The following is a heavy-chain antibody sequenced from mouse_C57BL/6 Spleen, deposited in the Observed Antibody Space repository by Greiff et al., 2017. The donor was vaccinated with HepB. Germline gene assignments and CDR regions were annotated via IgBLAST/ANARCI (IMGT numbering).Heavy chain of an antibody. Sequence: QVQLKESGAELARPGASVKLSCKASGYTFTSYGISWVKQRTGQGLEWIGEIYPRSGNTYYNEKFKGKATLTADKSSSTAYMELRSLTSEDSAVYFCASLYGYDGYWYFDVWGTGTTVTVSS. CDR3: ASLYGYDGYWYFDV. CDR1: GYTFTSYG. V-gene: IGHV1-81*01. CDR2: IYPRSGNT. D-gene: IGHD2-2*01. J-gene: IGHJ1*03.